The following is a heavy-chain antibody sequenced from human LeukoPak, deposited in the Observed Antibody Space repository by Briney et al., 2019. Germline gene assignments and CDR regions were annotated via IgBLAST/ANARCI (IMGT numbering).Heavy chain of an antibody. V-gene: IGHV4-59*01. CDR2: IYYSGST. CDR3: ARDRRGRGFDP. CDR1: GGSISSYY. D-gene: IGHD3-10*01. Sequence: SETLSLTCTVSGGSISSYYWSWIRQPPGKGLEWVGYIYYSGSTNYNPSLKSRVTISVDTSKNQLPLKLSSVTAADTAVYYCARDRRGRGFDPWGQGTLVTVSS. J-gene: IGHJ5*02.